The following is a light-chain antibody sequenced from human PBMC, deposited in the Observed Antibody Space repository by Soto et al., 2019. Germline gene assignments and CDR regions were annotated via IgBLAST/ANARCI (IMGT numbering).Light chain of an antibody. J-gene: IGLJ2*01. Sequence: QSALTQPASVXXXXXXXXXXSCTGTSSDVGGYNYVSWYQHHPGKAPKLMIYDVSNRPSGVSNRFSGSKSGNTASLTISGLQAEDEADYYCSSYTSSSTVVFGGGTKVTVL. CDR1: SSDVGGYNY. V-gene: IGLV2-14*03. CDR2: DVS. CDR3: SSYTSSSTVV.